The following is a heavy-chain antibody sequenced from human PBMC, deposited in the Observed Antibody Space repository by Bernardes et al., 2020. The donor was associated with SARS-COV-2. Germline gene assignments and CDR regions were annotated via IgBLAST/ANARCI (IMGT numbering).Heavy chain of an antibody. V-gene: IGHV4-34*01. CDR1: GGWLRGNY. Sequence: SEPLSLTCAVYGGWLRGNYWGWIRQPPGKGLEWIGDINHRGSINYNPSLKSRVTISGDTSKNQLSLRLSSVTAADTAVYFCARAHLLTTTAFDYWGQGSLVTVSS. CDR3: ARAHLLTTTAFDY. D-gene: IGHD1-1*01. CDR2: INHRGSI. J-gene: IGHJ4*02.